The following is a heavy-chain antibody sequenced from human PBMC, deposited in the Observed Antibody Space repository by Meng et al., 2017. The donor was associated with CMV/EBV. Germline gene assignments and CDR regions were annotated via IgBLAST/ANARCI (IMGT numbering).Heavy chain of an antibody. Sequence: QAQLQESGPGRVKPSQTPSLTCTVSGGSSGSGDYYWSWFRQPPGKGLEWIGYINYSRSTYYNPSLKSRVTISVDTSKNQFSLKLSSVTAADTVVYYCARAAPDYYDSSGPPDYWGQGTLVTVSS. D-gene: IGHD3-22*01. CDR2: INYSRST. J-gene: IGHJ4*02. CDR3: ARAAPDYYDSSGPPDY. V-gene: IGHV4-30-4*08. CDR1: GGSSGSGDYY.